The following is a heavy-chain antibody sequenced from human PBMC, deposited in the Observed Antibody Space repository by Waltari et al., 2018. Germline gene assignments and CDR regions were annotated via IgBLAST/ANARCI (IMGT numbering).Heavy chain of an antibody. CDR2: IYHSGST. V-gene: IGHV4-38-2*01. Sequence: QVQLQESGPGLVKPSETLSLTCAVSGYPISSGYYWGWIRQPPGKGLEWIGSIYHSGSTYDNPSLKSRVTISVDTSKNQFSMKLSSVTAADTAVYYCARQPRSLRGLKPGHFDYWGQGTLVTVSS. J-gene: IGHJ4*02. CDR1: GYPISSGYY. CDR3: ARQPRSLRGLKPGHFDY. D-gene: IGHD3-16*01.